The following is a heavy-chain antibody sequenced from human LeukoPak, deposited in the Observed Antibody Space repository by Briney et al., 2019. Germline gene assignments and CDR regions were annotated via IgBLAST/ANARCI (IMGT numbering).Heavy chain of an antibody. J-gene: IGHJ4*02. CDR3: AIDPNWETHN. D-gene: IGHD7-27*01. CDR2: IGNNGGGI. V-gene: IGHV3-23*01. Sequence: GGSLRLSCAASGFTFTSYTMYWVRQAPGKGLEWVSIIGNNGGGIRYADSVRGRFTISRDNSKNTLYLQMTNLRVDDTALYYCAIDPNWETHNWGQGVLVTVSS. CDR1: GFTFTSYT.